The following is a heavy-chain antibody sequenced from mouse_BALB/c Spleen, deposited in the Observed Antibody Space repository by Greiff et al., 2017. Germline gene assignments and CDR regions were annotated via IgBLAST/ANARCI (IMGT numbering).Heavy chain of an antibody. CDR3: ARITTVVACDY. Sequence: QVTLKVSGPGILQPSQTLSLTCSFSGFSLSTSGMGVGWIRQPSGKGLEWLAHIWWDEDKRYNPALKSRLTISKDTSSNQVFLKIASVDTADTATYYCARITTVVACDYWGQGTTLTVSS. V-gene: IGHV8-8*01. CDR2: IWWDEDK. CDR1: GFSLSTSGMG. J-gene: IGHJ2*01. D-gene: IGHD1-1*01.